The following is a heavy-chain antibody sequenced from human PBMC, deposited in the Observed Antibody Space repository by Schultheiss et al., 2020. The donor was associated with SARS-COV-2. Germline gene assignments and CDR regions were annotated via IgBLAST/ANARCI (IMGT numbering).Heavy chain of an antibody. J-gene: IGHJ4*02. CDR1: GFSLNNFG. Sequence: GGSLRLSCAASGFSLNNFGMSWVRQAPGKGLEWVSTISGDGSGTYYADSVTGRFTISRDNSKNTMYLQMNGLRAEDTAQYYCAKPVNYWGQGTLVTVSS. V-gene: IGHV3-23*01. CDR2: ISGDGSGT. CDR3: AKPVNY.